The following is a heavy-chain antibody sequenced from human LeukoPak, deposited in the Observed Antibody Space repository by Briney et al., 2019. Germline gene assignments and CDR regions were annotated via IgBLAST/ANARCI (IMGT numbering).Heavy chain of an antibody. CDR1: GFTFSNYA. V-gene: IGHV3-30*18. D-gene: IGHD6-13*01. J-gene: IGHJ4*02. CDR2: VSSDGNSK. CDR3: AKDGGRAAAGTVDS. Sequence: GGSLRLSCAAYGFTFSNYAMHWVRQAPGKGLEWVAVVSSDGNSKYYADSMKGRFTTSRDNSKNTLYLQINSLRADDTAVFYCAKDGGRAAAGTVDSWGQGALVTVSS.